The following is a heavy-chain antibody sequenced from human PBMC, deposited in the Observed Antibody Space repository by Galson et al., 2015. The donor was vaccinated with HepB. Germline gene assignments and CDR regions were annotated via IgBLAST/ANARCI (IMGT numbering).Heavy chain of an antibody. V-gene: IGHV3-30-3*01. CDR3: ASTLGYCSSTSCAPLGY. D-gene: IGHD2-2*01. CDR2: ISYDGSNK. J-gene: IGHJ4*02. CDR1: GFTFSSYA. Sequence: SLRLSCAASGFTFSSYAMSWVRQAPGKGLEWVAVISYDGSNKYYADSVKGRFTIPRDNSKNTLYLQMNSLRAEDTAVYYCASTLGYCSSTSCAPLGYWGQGTLVTVSS.